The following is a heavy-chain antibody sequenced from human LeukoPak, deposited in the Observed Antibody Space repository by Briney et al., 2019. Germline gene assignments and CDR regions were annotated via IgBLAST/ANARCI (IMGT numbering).Heavy chain of an antibody. CDR1: GYTFTSYG. V-gene: IGHV1-18*01. Sequence: GASVKVSCTASGYTFTSYGISWVRQAPGQGLEWMGWISAYNGNTNYAQKFQGRVTMTKDTSTNAAYMELNKLTSDDTAVYYCGRGNKSFDPWGQGTLVTVSS. J-gene: IGHJ5*02. CDR3: GRGNKSFDP. CDR2: ISAYNGNT.